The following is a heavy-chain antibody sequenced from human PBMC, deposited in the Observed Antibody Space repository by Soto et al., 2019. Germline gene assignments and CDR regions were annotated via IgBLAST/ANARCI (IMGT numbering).Heavy chain of an antibody. J-gene: IGHJ4*02. Sequence: EVQRVESGGGLVKPGGSLRLSCADSGFIFSSYSMNWVRQAPGKGLEWVSSISSSSSYIYYADSVKGRFTISRDNAKNSLYLQMNSLRAEDTAVYYCARDRCSSTSCYHGWGQGTLVTVSS. V-gene: IGHV3-21*01. CDR3: ARDRCSSTSCYHG. CDR1: GFIFSSYS. D-gene: IGHD2-2*01. CDR2: ISSSSSYI.